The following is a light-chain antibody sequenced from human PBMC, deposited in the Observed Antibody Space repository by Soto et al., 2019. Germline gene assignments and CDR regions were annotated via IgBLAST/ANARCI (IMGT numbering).Light chain of an antibody. Sequence: DIPMTQSPSSLSASVGDRVTITCRASQSISNFLDWYQQKPGKVPKLLIYDASTLQSGVPSRFSGSGSGTDFTLTISSLQPEDVATYYCQKYNSAPRAFGQGTKVEIK. J-gene: IGKJ1*01. CDR1: QSISNF. CDR3: QKYNSAPRA. V-gene: IGKV1-27*01. CDR2: DAS.